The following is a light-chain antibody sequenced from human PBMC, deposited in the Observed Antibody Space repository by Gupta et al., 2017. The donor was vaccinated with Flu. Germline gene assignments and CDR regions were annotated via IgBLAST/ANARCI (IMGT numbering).Light chain of an antibody. CDR1: QTISTY. CDR2: ATT. J-gene: IGKJ1*01. V-gene: IGKV1-39*01. CDR3: QQNYSLPT. Sequence: DIQMTQSPSSLSASVGDRVTITCRASQTISTYLNWYRHKPGKAPELLIYATTTLQGGVPSRFSGSRSGTDFTLTSSRLQHEDFAIYFRQQNYSLPTFGQGTKVEI.